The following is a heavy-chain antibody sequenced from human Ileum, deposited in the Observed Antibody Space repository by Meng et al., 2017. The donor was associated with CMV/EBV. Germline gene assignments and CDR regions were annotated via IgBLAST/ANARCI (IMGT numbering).Heavy chain of an antibody. D-gene: IGHD3-3*01. V-gene: IGHV3-53*01. CDR1: GLRVSDNY. Sequence: GESLKISCEVSGLRVSDNYMMWVRQPAGEGLQWVSVLYTGGSAHYAPSVEGRFTISKDNSKNMVYLQMNSLRAEDTGVYYCAREQMGAWSGYFDYWGQGILVTVSS. CDR2: LYTGGSA. J-gene: IGHJ4*02. CDR3: AREQMGAWSGYFDY.